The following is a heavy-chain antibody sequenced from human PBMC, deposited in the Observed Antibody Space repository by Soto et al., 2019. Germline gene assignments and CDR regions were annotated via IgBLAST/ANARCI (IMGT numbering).Heavy chain of an antibody. CDR1: GFTFSSYA. CDR2: ISYDGSNK. Sequence: QVQLVESGGGVVQPGRSLRLSCAASGFTFSSYAMHWVRQAPGKGLEWVAVISYDGSNKYYADSVKGRFTISRDNSKNTLYLQMNSLRAEDTAVYYCARDQDYECWGTADVWGQGTTVTVSS. CDR3: ARDQDYECWGTADV. J-gene: IGHJ6*02. D-gene: IGHD3-3*01. V-gene: IGHV3-30-3*01.